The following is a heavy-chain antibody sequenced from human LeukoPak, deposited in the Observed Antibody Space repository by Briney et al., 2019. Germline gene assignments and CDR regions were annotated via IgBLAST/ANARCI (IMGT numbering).Heavy chain of an antibody. D-gene: IGHD2-2*01. CDR3: ARDQAQVPAAPGGLDY. CDR2: IHSSSSTI. V-gene: IGHV3-48*01. Sequence: SGGSLRLSCAASGFTFSSYSMNWVRQAPGKGLEWVSYIHSSSSTIYYADSVKGRFTISRDNAKNSLYLQMNSLRAEDTALYYCARDQAQVPAAPGGLDYWGQGTLVTVSS. J-gene: IGHJ4*02. CDR1: GFTFSSYS.